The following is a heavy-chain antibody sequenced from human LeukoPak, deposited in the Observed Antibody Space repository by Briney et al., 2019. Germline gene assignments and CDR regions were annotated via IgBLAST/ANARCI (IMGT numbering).Heavy chain of an antibody. CDR1: GFTFSSYA. Sequence: GGSLRLSCAASGFTFSSYAMSWVRQAPGKGLEWVSAISGSGGSTYYADSVKGRFTISRDNSKNTLYVQMKSLRAEDTAVYYCAKDFVVVPGNVNYFDYWGQGTLVTVSS. V-gene: IGHV3-23*01. CDR3: AKDFVVVPGNVNYFDY. J-gene: IGHJ4*02. CDR2: ISGSGGST. D-gene: IGHD2-21*02.